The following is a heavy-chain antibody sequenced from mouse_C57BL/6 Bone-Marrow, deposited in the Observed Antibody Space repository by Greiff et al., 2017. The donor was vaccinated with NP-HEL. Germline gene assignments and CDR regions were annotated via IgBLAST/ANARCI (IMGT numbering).Heavy chain of an antibody. J-gene: IGHJ3*01. Sequence: QVTLKECGPGILQSSQTLSLTCSFSGFSLSTSGMGVSWIRQPSGKGLEWLAHIYWDDDKRYNPSLKSRLTISKDTSRNQVFLKITSVDTADTATYYCARREGSGPWFAYWGQGTLVTVSA. V-gene: IGHV8-12*01. CDR3: ARREGSGPWFAY. CDR1: GFSLSTSGMG. CDR2: IYWDDDK. D-gene: IGHD3-2*02.